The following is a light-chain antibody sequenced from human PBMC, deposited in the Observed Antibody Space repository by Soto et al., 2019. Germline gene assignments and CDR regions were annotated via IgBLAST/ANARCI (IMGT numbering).Light chain of an antibody. J-gene: IGKJ4*01. Sequence: EIVLTQSPGTLSLSPGERATLSCRASQSVGRDYLAWYQQKPGQAPRLLIYHASNRATGIPDRFSGSGSGTVFTLTISRLEPEDFAEFYCQQYASSPLTFGGVTKVESK. CDR1: QSVGRDY. CDR3: QQYASSPLT. CDR2: HAS. V-gene: IGKV3-20*01.